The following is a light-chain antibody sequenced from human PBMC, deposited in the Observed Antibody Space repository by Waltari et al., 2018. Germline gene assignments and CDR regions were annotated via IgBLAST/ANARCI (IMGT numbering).Light chain of an antibody. V-gene: IGKV3-11*01. J-gene: IGKJ4*01. CDR3: QQYNNWPLT. Sequence: EIVLTQSPATVSLFPGERATLSCRASHYIGADLAWYQQKPGQAPRLLVYDSYNRAPGIPARFSGSGSGTDFTLTISSLQSEDFAVYYCQQYNNWPLTFGGGTKVEI. CDR1: HYIGAD. CDR2: DSY.